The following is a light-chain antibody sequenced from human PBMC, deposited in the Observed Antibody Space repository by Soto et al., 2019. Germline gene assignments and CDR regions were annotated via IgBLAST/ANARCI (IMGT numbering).Light chain of an antibody. CDR2: DAS. CDR1: QSLNND. CDR3: QQYHRSSIT. J-gene: IGKJ5*01. V-gene: IGKV1-5*01. Sequence: DIQMTQSPSTLSASVGDRVTITCRASQSLNNDLAWYQQEPGKAPNLLIYDASTLERGVPSRFSGTGSGTEFTLAINSLQPDDFATYYCQQYHRSSITFGQGTRLE.